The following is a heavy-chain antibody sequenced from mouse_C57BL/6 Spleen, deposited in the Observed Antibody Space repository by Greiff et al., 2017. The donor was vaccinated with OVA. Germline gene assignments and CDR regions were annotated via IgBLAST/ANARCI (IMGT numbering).Heavy chain of an antibody. CDR2: ISDGGSYT. CDR1: GFTFSSYA. V-gene: IGHV5-4*01. Sequence: EVKLVESGGGLVKPGGSLKLSCAASGFTFSSYAMSWVRQTPEKRLEWVATISDGGSYTYYPDNVKGRFTISRDNAKNNLYLQMSHLQSEDTAMYYCARDPSWVYFDYWGQGTTLTVSS. J-gene: IGHJ2*01. D-gene: IGHD4-1*01. CDR3: ARDPSWVYFDY.